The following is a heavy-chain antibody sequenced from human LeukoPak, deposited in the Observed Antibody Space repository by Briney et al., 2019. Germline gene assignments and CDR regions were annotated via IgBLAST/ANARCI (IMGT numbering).Heavy chain of an antibody. V-gene: IGHV3-30*02. CDR2: IRYDGTYK. J-gene: IGHJ4*02. CDR1: GFSLHTFG. Sequence: PGGSLRLSCVASGFSLHTFGMPWVRQAPGKGLEWVAYIRYDGTYKYYSDSVKGRFTISRAKSNNTVHLQMNRVRAGDTAMYYRAKDKISEIGYYDCWGQGSLVTVSS. CDR3: AKDKISEIGYYDC.